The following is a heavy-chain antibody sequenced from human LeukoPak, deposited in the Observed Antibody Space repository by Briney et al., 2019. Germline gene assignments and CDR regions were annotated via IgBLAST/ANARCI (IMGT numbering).Heavy chain of an antibody. CDR1: GFTFSSYA. V-gene: IGHV3-66*01. D-gene: IGHD3-22*01. CDR2: IYSGGST. CDR3: ARVGSYDSSGYYLDY. Sequence: GGSLRLSCAASGFTFSSYAMSWVRQAPGKGLEWVSVIYSGGSTYYADSVKGRFTISRDNSKNTLYLQMNSLRAEDTAVYYCARVGSYDSSGYYLDYWGQGTLVTVSS. J-gene: IGHJ4*02.